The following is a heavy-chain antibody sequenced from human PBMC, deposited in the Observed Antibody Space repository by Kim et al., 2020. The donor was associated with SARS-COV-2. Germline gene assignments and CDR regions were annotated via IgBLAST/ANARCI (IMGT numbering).Heavy chain of an antibody. CDR1: GGSFSGYY. CDR2: INHSGST. D-gene: IGHD6-19*01. CDR3: ARGGRQWLVLAPPYYFDY. V-gene: IGHV4-34*01. Sequence: SETLSLTCAVYGGSFSGYYWSWIRQPPGKGLEWIGEINHSGSTNYKPSLKSRVSRSVDTSKNQFSLKLSSVTAVDTAVYYCARGGRQWLVLAPPYYFDYWGQGTLVTVSS. J-gene: IGHJ4*02.